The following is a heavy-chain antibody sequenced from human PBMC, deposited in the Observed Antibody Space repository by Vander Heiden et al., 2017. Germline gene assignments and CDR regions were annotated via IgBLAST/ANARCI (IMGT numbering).Heavy chain of an antibody. D-gene: IGHD3-10*01. V-gene: IGHV4-31*03. J-gene: IGHJ5*02. CDR2: IYYSGST. CDR1: GGSISSGGYY. CDR3: ARGGDITMVRGVKGAPEFDP. Sequence: QVQLQESGPGLVKPSQTLSLTCTVSGGSISSGGYYWGWIRQHPGKGLEWIWYIYYSGSTYYNPSLKSRVTISVDTSKNQFSLKLSSVTAADTAVYYCARGGDITMVRGVKGAPEFDPWGQGTLVTVSS.